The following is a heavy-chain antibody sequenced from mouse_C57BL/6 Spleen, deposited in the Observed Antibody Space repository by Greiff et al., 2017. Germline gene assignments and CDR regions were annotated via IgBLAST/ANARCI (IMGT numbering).Heavy chain of an antibody. CDR3: AREWDYYGSRGDFDY. D-gene: IGHD1-1*01. CDR1: GYAFSSYW. Sequence: QVQLQQSGAELVKPGASVKISCKASGYAFSSYWMNWVKQRPGKGLEWIGQIYPGDGDTTYNGKFKGKATLTAGKTSSTAYMQLSSLTSEDSAVYFCAREWDYYGSRGDFDYWGQGTTLTVSS. J-gene: IGHJ2*01. V-gene: IGHV1-80*01. CDR2: IYPGDGDT.